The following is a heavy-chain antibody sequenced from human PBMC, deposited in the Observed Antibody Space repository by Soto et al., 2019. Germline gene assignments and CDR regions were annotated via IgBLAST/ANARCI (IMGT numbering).Heavy chain of an antibody. CDR3: ARDMLSSLVVETPHLFES. CDR1: GGIFSDYA. J-gene: IGHJ5*01. D-gene: IGHD2-21*01. V-gene: IGHV1-69*12. Sequence: QVQLVQSGGEVRKPGTSVKVSCRASGGIFSDYAISWVRQAPGQGLEWVGGIVPKYGTAKYARKFEDRVTLTADELSSTVYMEMNGLRSKDTALYYCARDMLSSLVVETPHLFESWGQGTRLTVSS. CDR2: IVPKYGTA.